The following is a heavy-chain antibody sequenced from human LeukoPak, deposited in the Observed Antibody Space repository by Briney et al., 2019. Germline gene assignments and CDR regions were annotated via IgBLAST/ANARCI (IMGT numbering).Heavy chain of an antibody. Sequence: PGGSLRLSCKATGFTFSNYWMGWVRQAPGKGLEWVANIKEDGTTIYYVDSVKGRFTISRDNAKNSLYLQMNSVRDEDTAVYYCARVVDYGWFDPWGQGTLVAVSS. CDR2: IKEDGTTI. CDR1: GFTFSNYW. J-gene: IGHJ5*02. D-gene: IGHD3-16*01. CDR3: ARVVDYGWFDP. V-gene: IGHV3-7*01.